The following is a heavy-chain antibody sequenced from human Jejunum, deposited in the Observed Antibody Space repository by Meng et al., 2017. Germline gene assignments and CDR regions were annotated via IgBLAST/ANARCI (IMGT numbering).Heavy chain of an antibody. D-gene: IGHD2/OR15-2a*01. CDR2: ISGSGGTT. CDR3: AKLTSA. Sequence: EVHLLGSGGGLDQPGGSLRLSCAASGFTFSSTSMSWVRQAPGKGLEWVSTISGSGGTTYYADAVKGRLAISRDNSNNTLYLQMNSLRAEDTAIYYCAKLTSAWGQGTLVTVSS. CDR1: GFTFSSTS. V-gene: IGHV3-23*01. J-gene: IGHJ5*02.